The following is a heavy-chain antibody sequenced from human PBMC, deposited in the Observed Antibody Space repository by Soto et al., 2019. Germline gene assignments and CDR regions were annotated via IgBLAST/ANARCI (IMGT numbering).Heavy chain of an antibody. J-gene: IGHJ5*02. CDR3: ARMARGARNWFDP. D-gene: IGHD3-10*01. Sequence: PSETLSLTCTVSNGSINTGGYSWGWIRQSPGKGLEWIGYIYPSGNTYYNPSLKSRLTMSIDKFGDQFSLTLTSVTAADTAVYYCARMARGARNWFDPWGQGTPVTVSS. CDR2: IYPSGNT. CDR1: NGSINTGGYS. V-gene: IGHV4-30-2*06.